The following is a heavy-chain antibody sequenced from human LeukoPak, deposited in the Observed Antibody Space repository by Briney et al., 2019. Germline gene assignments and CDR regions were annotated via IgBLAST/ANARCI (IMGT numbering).Heavy chain of an antibody. J-gene: IGHJ5*02. V-gene: IGHV4-59*01. CDR1: GGSISSYY. Sequence: SETLSLTCTVSGGSISSYYWSWIRQPPGKGLEWIGYIYYSGSTNYNPSLQSRVNISVDTSKNQFSLKLSSVTAADTAVYYRARGFSGSSWYKGWFDPWGQGTLVTVSS. CDR2: IYYSGST. D-gene: IGHD6-13*01. CDR3: ARGFSGSSWYKGWFDP.